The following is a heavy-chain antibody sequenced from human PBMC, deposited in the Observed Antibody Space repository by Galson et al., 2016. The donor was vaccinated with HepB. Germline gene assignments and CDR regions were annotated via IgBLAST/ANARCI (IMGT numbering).Heavy chain of an antibody. J-gene: IGHJ2*01. CDR2: IKKDGSEL. Sequence: SLRLSCAASGFSLGNYWMNWARQAPGKGLEWLVNIKKDGSELNYVDSVKGRFTISRDNAKNSLFLQMNTLRVEDTAVYYCTREFDLWGRGTQVTVSS. CDR1: GFSLGNYW. CDR3: TREFDL. V-gene: IGHV3-7*04.